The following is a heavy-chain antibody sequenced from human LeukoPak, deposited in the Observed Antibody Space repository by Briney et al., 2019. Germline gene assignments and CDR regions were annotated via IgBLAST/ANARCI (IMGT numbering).Heavy chain of an antibody. D-gene: IGHD4-23*01. CDR3: ARDYGGNLDY. J-gene: IGHJ4*02. Sequence: PSETLSLTCAVSGNSISSGYYWGWIRQPPGKGLEWIGSIYHSGSTYYNPSLKSRVTISVDTSKNQFSLKLSSVTAADTAVYYCARDYGGNLDYWGQGTLVTVSS. CDR2: IYHSGST. CDR1: GNSISSGYY. V-gene: IGHV4-38-2*02.